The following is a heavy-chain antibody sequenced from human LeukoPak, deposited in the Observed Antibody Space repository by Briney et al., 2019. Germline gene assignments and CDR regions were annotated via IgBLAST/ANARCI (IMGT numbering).Heavy chain of an antibody. CDR1: GYTFTSYA. V-gene: IGHV1-3*01. CDR2: INAGNGNT. J-gene: IGHJ4*02. D-gene: IGHD6-19*01. CDR3: ARSYCSGWIEYYFDY. Sequence: ASVKVSCKASGYTFTSYAMHWVRQAPGQRLEWMGWINAGNGNTKYSQKFQGRVTITRDTSASTAYMELSSLRSEDTAVYYCARSYCSGWIEYYFDYWGQGTLVTVSS.